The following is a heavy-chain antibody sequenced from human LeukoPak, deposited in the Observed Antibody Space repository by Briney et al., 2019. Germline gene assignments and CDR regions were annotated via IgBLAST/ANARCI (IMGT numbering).Heavy chain of an antibody. CDR3: ARDGTLVRGVIDY. D-gene: IGHD3-10*01. J-gene: IGHJ4*02. CDR2: INSDGSST. CDR1: GFTFSSYW. V-gene: IGHV3-74*01. Sequence: GGSVRLSCAASGFTFSSYWMHWVRQAPGKGLVWVSRINSDGSSTSSADSVKGRFTISRDNAKNTLYLQMNSLRAEDTAVYYCARDGTLVRGVIDYWGQGTLVTVSS.